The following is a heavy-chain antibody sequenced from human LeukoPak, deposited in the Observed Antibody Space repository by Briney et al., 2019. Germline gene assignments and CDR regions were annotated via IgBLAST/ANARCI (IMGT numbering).Heavy chain of an antibody. V-gene: IGHV4-34*01. D-gene: IGHD2-15*01. CDR2: INHSGST. CDR3: ASSRVAAASAFDI. CDR1: GGSFSGYY. Sequence: SETLSLTCAVYGGSFSGYYWSWIRQPPGKGLEWIGEINHSGSTNYNPSLKSRVTISVDTSKNRFSLKLSSVTAADTAVYYCASSRVAAASAFDIWGQGTMVTVSS. J-gene: IGHJ3*02.